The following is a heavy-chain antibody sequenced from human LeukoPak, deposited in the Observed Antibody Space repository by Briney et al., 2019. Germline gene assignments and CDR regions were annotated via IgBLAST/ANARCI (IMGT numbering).Heavy chain of an antibody. Sequence: GGSLRLSCAASGFTFDDYTMHWVRQAPGKGLEWVSLISWDGGSTYYTDSVKGRFTISRDNSKNTLYLQMNSLRAEDTAVYYCARGGYDSGSYYKGPLYYFDYWGQGTLVTVSS. CDR3: ARGGYDSGSYYKGPLYYFDY. V-gene: IGHV3-43*01. CDR2: ISWDGGST. J-gene: IGHJ4*02. CDR1: GFTFDDYT. D-gene: IGHD3-10*01.